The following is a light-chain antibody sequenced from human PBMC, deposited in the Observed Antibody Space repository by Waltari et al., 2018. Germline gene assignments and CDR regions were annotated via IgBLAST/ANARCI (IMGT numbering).Light chain of an antibody. Sequence: ETVMTQSPTTLSLSPGDRATLSCRASQSVSTNLAWYQQKPGQAPRLLIYGASIRATGVPARFSGRGAGTDFTLTISSLQSEDFAVYYCQQYNNWPPYIFGQGSQLEI. CDR1: QSVSTN. J-gene: IGKJ2*01. CDR3: QQYNNWPPYI. V-gene: IGKV3D-15*01. CDR2: GAS.